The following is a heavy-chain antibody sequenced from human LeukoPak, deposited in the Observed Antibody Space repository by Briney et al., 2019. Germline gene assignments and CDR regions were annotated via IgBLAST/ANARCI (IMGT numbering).Heavy chain of an antibody. Sequence: GGSLRLSCAASGFTFSNYGIHWVRQAPGKGLEWVAVIWYDGSNKYYTDSVKGRFTISRDNPKNTLYLEMNSLRAEDTAEYYCARESLDDDAFDIWGQGTMVAVSS. CDR3: ARESLDDDAFDI. J-gene: IGHJ3*02. D-gene: IGHD1-26*01. CDR1: GFTFSNYG. V-gene: IGHV3-33*01. CDR2: IWYDGSNK.